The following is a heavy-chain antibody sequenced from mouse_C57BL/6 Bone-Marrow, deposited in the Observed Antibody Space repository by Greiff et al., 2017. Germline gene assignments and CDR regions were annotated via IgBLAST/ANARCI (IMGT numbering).Heavy chain of an antibody. J-gene: IGHJ2*01. Sequence: QVQLQQSGAELVRPGASVTLSCKASGYTFTDYEMHWVKQTPVHGLEWIGAIDPDTGGTAYNQKFKGKAILTADKSSSTAYMELRSLTSEDSAVYYCTRREWLLFDYWGQGTTLTVSS. V-gene: IGHV1-15*01. CDR1: GYTFTDYE. CDR3: TRREWLLFDY. D-gene: IGHD2-3*01. CDR2: IDPDTGGT.